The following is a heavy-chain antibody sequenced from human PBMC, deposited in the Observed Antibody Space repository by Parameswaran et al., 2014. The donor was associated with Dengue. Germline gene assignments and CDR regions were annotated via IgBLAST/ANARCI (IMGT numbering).Heavy chain of an antibody. J-gene: IGHJ6*02. CDR2: ISSSGSTI. V-gene: IGHV3-11*01. D-gene: IGHD3-22*01. CDR3: ARAYDSSGYYVYYYYYGMDV. Sequence: VRQMPGKGLEWVSYISSSGSTIYYADSVKGRFTISRDNAKNSLYLQMNSLRAEDTAVYYCARAYDSSGYYVYYYYYGMDVWGQGTTVTVSS.